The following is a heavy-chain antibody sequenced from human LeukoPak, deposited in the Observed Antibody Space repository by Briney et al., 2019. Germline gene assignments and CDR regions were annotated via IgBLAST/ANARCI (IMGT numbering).Heavy chain of an antibody. CDR1: GYTFTGYY. V-gene: IGHV1-2*02. Sequence: RASVKVSCKASGYTFTGYYMHWVRQAPGQGLEWMGWINPNSGGTNCAQKFQGRVTMTRDTSISTAYMELSRLRSDDTAVYYCASTYYYGSGSWNYYYYGMDVWGQGTTVTVSS. CDR2: INPNSGGT. J-gene: IGHJ6*02. CDR3: ASTYYYGSGSWNYYYYGMDV. D-gene: IGHD3-10*01.